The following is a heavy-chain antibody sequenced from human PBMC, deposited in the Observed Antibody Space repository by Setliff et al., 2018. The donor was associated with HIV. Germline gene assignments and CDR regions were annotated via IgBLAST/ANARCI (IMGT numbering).Heavy chain of an antibody. Sequence: PSETLSLTCTVSGGSISSGGYYWSWIRQHPGKGLEWIGYISYSGGTYYKPSLKSRVTISVDTSKNQLSPKLSSVTAADTAVYYCARVPSIETILFDSWGQGTLVTVSS. J-gene: IGHJ4*02. V-gene: IGHV4-31*03. CDR3: ARVPSIETILFDS. CDR1: GGSISSGGYY. CDR2: ISYSGGT. D-gene: IGHD2-2*02.